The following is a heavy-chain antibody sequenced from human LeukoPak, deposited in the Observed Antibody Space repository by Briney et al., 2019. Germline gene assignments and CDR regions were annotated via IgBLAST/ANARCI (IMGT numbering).Heavy chain of an antibody. Sequence: SETLSLACTVSGGSISSYYWSWIRQPPGKGLEWIGYIYYSGSTNSNPSLKSRVTISVDTSKNQFSLKLSSVTAADTAVYYCARVDNGNYYYYGMDVWGQGTTVTVSS. CDR2: IYYSGST. D-gene: IGHD1-1*01. J-gene: IGHJ6*02. V-gene: IGHV4-59*01. CDR1: GGSISSYY. CDR3: ARVDNGNYYYYGMDV.